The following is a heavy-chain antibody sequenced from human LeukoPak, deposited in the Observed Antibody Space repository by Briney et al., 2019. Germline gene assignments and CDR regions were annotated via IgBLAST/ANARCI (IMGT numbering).Heavy chain of an antibody. CDR1: GFTFSSYW. D-gene: IGHD6-13*01. V-gene: IGHV3-23*01. J-gene: IGHJ4*02. CDR2: ISGSGGST. Sequence: GGSLRLSCAASGFTFSSYWMHWVRQAPGKGLEWVSAISGSGGSTYYADSVKGRFTISRDNSKNTLYLQMNSLRAEDTAVYYCAKDPRYSSSWYYDTTLFDYWGQGTLVTVSS. CDR3: AKDPRYSSSWYYDTTLFDY.